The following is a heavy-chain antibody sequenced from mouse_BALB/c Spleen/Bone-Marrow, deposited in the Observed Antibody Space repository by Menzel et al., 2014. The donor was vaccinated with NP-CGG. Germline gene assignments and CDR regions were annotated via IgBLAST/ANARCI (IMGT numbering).Heavy chain of an antibody. CDR3: ASYYYGRYFDV. V-gene: IGHV14-3*02. CDR1: GFNIKDTY. CDR2: IDPANGNT. Sequence: EVMLVESGAELVKPGASVKLSCTASGFNIKDTYMHWVKQRPEQGLEWIGRIDPANGNTKYDPKFQGKATITADTSSNTAYLQLSNLTSEDTAVYYCASYYYGRYFDVWGAGTTVTVSS. D-gene: IGHD1-1*01. J-gene: IGHJ1*01.